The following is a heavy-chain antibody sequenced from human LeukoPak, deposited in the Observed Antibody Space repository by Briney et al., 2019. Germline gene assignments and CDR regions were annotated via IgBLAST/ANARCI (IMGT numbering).Heavy chain of an antibody. CDR2: ISSSSNYI. CDR1: GFTLSDYS. Sequence: GGSLRLSCAASGFTLSDYSMNWVRQAPGKGLEWVSSISSSSNYIYYADSVKGRFTISRDNAENSLYLQMNSLRAEDTAVYYCARVLGVYGSGNNYFDYWGQGTLVTVSS. J-gene: IGHJ4*02. CDR3: ARVLGVYGSGNNYFDY. V-gene: IGHV3-21*04. D-gene: IGHD3-10*01.